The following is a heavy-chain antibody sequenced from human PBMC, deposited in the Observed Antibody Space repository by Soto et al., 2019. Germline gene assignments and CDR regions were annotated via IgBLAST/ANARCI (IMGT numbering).Heavy chain of an antibody. CDR1: GFTFSSYW. CDR3: ARITYYYDSSGSPYFDY. J-gene: IGHJ4*02. CDR2: INSDGSST. V-gene: IGHV3-74*01. Sequence: GGSLRLSCAASGFTFSSYWMHWVRQAPGKGLVWVSRINSDGSSTSYADSVKGRFTISRGNAKNTLYLQMNSLRAEDTAVYYCARITYYYDSSGSPYFDYWGQGTLVTVSS. D-gene: IGHD3-22*01.